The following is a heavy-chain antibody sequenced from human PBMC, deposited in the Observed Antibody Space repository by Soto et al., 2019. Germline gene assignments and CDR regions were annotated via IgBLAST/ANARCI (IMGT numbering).Heavy chain of an antibody. V-gene: IGHV3-30*03. D-gene: IGHD1-26*01. Sequence: ESGGGVVQPGRSLRLSCAASGFTFSSYGMHWDRQAPGKGLEWVAVISYDGSNKYYADSVKGRFTISRDNSKNTLYLQMNSLRAEDTAVYYCAREWELLSFDYWGQGTLVTVSS. CDR2: ISYDGSNK. CDR3: AREWELLSFDY. J-gene: IGHJ4*02. CDR1: GFTFSSYG.